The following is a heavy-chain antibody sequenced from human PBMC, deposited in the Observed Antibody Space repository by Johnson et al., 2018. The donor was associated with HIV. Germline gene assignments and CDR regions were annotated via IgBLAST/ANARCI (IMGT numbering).Heavy chain of an antibody. J-gene: IGHJ3*02. CDR1: GFTFSNAW. V-gene: IGHV3-15*01. CDR3: TGVYGDWTDAFDI. D-gene: IGHD4-17*01. Sequence: VQLVESGGDLVQPGGSLTLSCAASGFTFSNAWMSWVRQAPGKGLEWVGRIKSKTDGGTTDYAAPVKGRFAISRDDSKNTLYLQMSSLKTEDTAVYYCTGVYGDWTDAFDIWGQGTMVTVSS. CDR2: IKSKTDGGTT.